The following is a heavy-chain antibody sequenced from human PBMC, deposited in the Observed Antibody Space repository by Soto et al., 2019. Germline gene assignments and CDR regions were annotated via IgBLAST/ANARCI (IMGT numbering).Heavy chain of an antibody. CDR2: ISYDGSNK. D-gene: IGHD6-6*01. J-gene: IGHJ3*02. Sequence: PGGSLRLSCAASGFTFSSYGMHWVRQAPGKGLEWVAVISYDGSNKYYADSVKGRFTISRDNSKNTLYLQMNSLRAEDTAVYYCENEQLAPYAFDIWGQGTMVTVSS. V-gene: IGHV3-30*18. CDR1: GFTFSSYG. CDR3: ENEQLAPYAFDI.